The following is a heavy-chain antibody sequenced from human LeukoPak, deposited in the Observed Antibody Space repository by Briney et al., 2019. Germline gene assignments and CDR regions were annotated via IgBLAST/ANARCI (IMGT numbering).Heavy chain of an antibody. D-gene: IGHD2-15*01. Sequence: ASVKVSCKVSGYTLTELSMHWVRQAPGKGLEWMGGFDPEDGETIYAQKFQGRVTITRDTSASTAYMELSSLRSEDTAVYYCARECSGGSCYPGYYYGMDVWGQGTTVTVSS. CDR1: GYTLTELS. J-gene: IGHJ6*02. CDR3: ARECSGGSCYPGYYYGMDV. CDR2: FDPEDGET. V-gene: IGHV1-24*01.